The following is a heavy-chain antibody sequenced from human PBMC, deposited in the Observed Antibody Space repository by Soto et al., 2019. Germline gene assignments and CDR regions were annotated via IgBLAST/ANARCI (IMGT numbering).Heavy chain of an antibody. V-gene: IGHV1-69*08. Sequence: QVQLVQSGAEVKKPGSSVKVSCKASGGTFSSYTISWVRQAPGQGLEWMGRIIPILGIANYAQKFQGRVTITADKYTSTAYLEMSSLRSEDTAVYYCARDGGGSSPFDYWGQGTLVTVSS. J-gene: IGHJ4*02. CDR1: GGTFSSYT. D-gene: IGHD6-6*01. CDR2: IIPILGIA. CDR3: ARDGGGSSPFDY.